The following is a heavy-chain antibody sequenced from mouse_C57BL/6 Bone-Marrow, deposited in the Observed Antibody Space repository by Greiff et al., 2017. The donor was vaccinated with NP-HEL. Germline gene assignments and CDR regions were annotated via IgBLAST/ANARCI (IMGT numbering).Heavy chain of an antibody. D-gene: IGHD1-1*01. CDR3: ASTTVVAKGGWYFDV. V-gene: IGHV14-3*01. J-gene: IGHJ1*03. CDR2: IDPANGNT. Sequence: VQLKESVAELVRPGASVKLSCTASGFNIKNTYMHWVKQRPEQGLEWIGRIDPANGNTKYAPKFQGKATITADTSSNTAYLQLSSLTSEDTAIYYCASTTVVAKGGWYFDVWGTGTTVTVSS. CDR1: GFNIKNTY.